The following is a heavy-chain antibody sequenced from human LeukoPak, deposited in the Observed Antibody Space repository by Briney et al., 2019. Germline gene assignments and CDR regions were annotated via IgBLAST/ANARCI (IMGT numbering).Heavy chain of an antibody. D-gene: IGHD3-22*01. J-gene: IGHJ5*02. CDR1: GGSISSYY. CDR2: IYYSGST. V-gene: IGHV4-59*01. Sequence: SETLSLTCTVSGGSISSYYWSWIRQPPGKGLEWIGYIYYSGSTNYNPSLKSRVTISVDRSKNQFSLKLSSVTVADTAVYYCASSYDTSWFDHWGQGTLVTVSS. CDR3: ASSYDTSWFDH.